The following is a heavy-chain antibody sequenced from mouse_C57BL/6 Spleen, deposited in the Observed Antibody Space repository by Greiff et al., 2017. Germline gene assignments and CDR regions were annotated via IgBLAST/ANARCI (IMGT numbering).Heavy chain of an antibody. V-gene: IGHV1-26*01. CDR2: INPNNGGT. Sequence: VQLKDSGPELVKPGASVKISCKASGYTFTDYYMNWVKQSHGKSLEWIGDINPNNGGTSYNQKFKGKATLTVDKSSSTAYMELRSLTSEDSAVYYCARYHDYDYYFDYWGQGTTLTVSS. CDR1: GYTFTDYY. CDR3: ARYHDYDYYFDY. D-gene: IGHD2-4*01. J-gene: IGHJ2*01.